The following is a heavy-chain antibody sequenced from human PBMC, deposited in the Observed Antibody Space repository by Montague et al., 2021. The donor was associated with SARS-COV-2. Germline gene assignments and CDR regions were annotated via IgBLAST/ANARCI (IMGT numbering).Heavy chain of an antibody. V-gene: IGHV3-33*01. CDR1: GFTFSSYG. Sequence: SLRLSCAASGFTFSSYGMHWVRQAPGKGLDWVAVIWYDGSNKYYADSVKGRFTISRDNSKNTLYLQMNSLRAEDTAVYYCARVASYYYGMDVWGQGTTVTVSS. CDR3: ARVASYYYGMDV. CDR2: IWYDGSNK. J-gene: IGHJ6*02.